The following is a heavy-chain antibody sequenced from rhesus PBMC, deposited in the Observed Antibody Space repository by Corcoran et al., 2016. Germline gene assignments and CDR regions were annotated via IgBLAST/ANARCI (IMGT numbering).Heavy chain of an antibody. CDR3: SRIQAYWSYYKFDY. CDR1: GGSISSNY. Sequence: QVQLQEAGPGLVKPSETLSLTCAVSGGSISSNYWSWIRQPPGTGLEWIGRIYGSVGSTHYNPSLHTRVTISTDTSKNQFSLKLSSVTAADTAVYYCSRIQAYWSYYKFDYWGQGVLVTVSS. J-gene: IGHJ4*01. D-gene: IGHD3-22*01. CDR2: IYGSVGST. V-gene: IGHV4-160*01.